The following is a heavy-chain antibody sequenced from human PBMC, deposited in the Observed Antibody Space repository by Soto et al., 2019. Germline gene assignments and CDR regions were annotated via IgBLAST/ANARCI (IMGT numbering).Heavy chain of an antibody. V-gene: IGHV3-21*01. CDR2: LSSSSGHI. CDR1: GFTFSSYS. Sequence: GGSLRLSCAASGFTFSSYSMNWGRQAPGKGLEWVSSLSSSSGHIYYADSVKGRFTISRDNAKNSLYLQMNSLRAEDTAVYYCVRHWLATREFDYWGQGTLVTVSS. CDR3: VRHWLATREFDY. J-gene: IGHJ4*02. D-gene: IGHD1-26*01.